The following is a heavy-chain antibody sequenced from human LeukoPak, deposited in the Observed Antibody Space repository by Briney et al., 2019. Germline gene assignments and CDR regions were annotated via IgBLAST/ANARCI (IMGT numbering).Heavy chain of an antibody. CDR2: IGSSSSYI. CDR1: GFTFSSYS. J-gene: IGHJ4*02. D-gene: IGHD3-9*01. V-gene: IGHV3-21*01. CDR3: VSYYDILTGCDY. Sequence: GGSLRLSCAASGFTFSSYSMNWVRQAPGKGLEWVSSIGSSSSYIYYADSVKGRFTISRDNAKNSLYLQMNSLRAEDTAVYYCVSYYDILTGCDYWGQGTLVTVSS.